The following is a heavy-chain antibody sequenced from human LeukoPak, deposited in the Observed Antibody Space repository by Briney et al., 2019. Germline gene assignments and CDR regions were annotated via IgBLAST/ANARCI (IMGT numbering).Heavy chain of an antibody. Sequence: SETLSLTCAVSGGSISSGGYYWSWIRQPPGKGLEGIGYIYYSGSTNYNPSLKSRVTISVDTSKNQFSLKLSSVTAADTAVYYCARDSSLHYDILTGYTPRYGMDVWGQGTTVTVSS. CDR3: ARDSSLHYDILTGYTPRYGMDV. J-gene: IGHJ6*02. V-gene: IGHV4-61*08. CDR2: IYYSGST. CDR1: GGSISSGGYY. D-gene: IGHD3-9*01.